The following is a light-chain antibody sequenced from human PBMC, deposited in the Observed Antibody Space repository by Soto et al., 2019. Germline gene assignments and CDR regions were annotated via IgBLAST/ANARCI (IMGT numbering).Light chain of an antibody. V-gene: IGKV4-1*01. CDR3: QQYYSTPRT. CDR2: WAS. CDR1: QSVIHTSNNKSY. Sequence: DIVMTQSPDSLAVSLGERATINCKSSQSVIHTSNNKSYLAWYQQKAGQPPELLLYWASARDSGVPDRFSGSGSGTDFTLTISGLQAEDVAVYYCQQYYSTPRTFGQGTKVEIK. J-gene: IGKJ2*01.